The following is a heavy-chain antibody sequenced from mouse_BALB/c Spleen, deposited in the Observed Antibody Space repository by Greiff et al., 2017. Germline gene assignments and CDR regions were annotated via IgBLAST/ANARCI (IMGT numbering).Heavy chain of an antibody. CDR3: ARETLWSYWYFDV. CDR2: ISYSGST. D-gene: IGHD1-1*02. V-gene: IGHV3-2*02. J-gene: IGHJ1*01. Sequence: EVKLMESGPGLVKPSQSLSLTCTVTGYSITSDYAWNWIRQFPGNKLEWMGYISYSGSTSYNPSLKSRISITRDTSKNQFFLQLNSVTTEDTATYYCARETLWSYWYFDVWGAGTTVTVSS. CDR1: GYSITSDYA.